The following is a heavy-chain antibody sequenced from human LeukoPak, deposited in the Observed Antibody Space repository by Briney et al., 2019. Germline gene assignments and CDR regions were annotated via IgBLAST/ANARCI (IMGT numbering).Heavy chain of an antibody. D-gene: IGHD3-3*01. CDR2: IYTSGST. V-gene: IGHV4-4*07. CDR3: ARETHPLRFSESD. Sequence: SETLSLTCTVSGGSISSYCWSWIRQPAGKGLEWIGRIYTSGSTNYNPSLKSRVTMSVDTSKNQFSLKLSSVTAADTAVYYCARETHPLRFSESDWGQGTLVTVSS. J-gene: IGHJ4*02. CDR1: GGSISSYC.